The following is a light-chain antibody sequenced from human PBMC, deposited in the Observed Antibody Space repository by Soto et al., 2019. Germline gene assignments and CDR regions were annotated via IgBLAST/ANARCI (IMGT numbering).Light chain of an antibody. Sequence: EIVLTQSPGTLSLSPGERVTLSCRASQSVSSYLAWYQQKPGQAPRLLIYGASTRATGIPARFSGSGSGTEFTLTISSLQPEDFATYYCQQSYSTPTWTFGQGTKVDIK. J-gene: IGKJ1*01. CDR2: GAS. CDR3: QQSYSTPTWT. V-gene: IGKV3-15*01. CDR1: QSVSSY.